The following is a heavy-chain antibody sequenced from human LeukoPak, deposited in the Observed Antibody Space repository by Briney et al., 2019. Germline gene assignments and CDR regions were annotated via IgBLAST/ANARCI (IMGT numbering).Heavy chain of an antibody. CDR2: LSSRSR. D-gene: IGHD3-22*01. Sequence: GGSLRLSCAASGFTFSNYAMTWVRQAPGKGLEWVSSLSSRSRYADSLKGRFTISGDDAKNSLYLQMNSLRAEDTAVYYCARVLRYDNSGHDSFDIWGQGTMVTVSS. V-gene: IGHV3-21*01. CDR1: GFTFSNYA. CDR3: ARVLRYDNSGHDSFDI. J-gene: IGHJ3*02.